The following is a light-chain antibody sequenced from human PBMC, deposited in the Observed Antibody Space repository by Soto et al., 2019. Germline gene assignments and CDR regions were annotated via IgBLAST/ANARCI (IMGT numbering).Light chain of an antibody. CDR3: MSYIESTSTHWV. J-gene: IGLJ3*02. Sequence: QPVLTQPASVSGSPGQSITISCTGTSSDVGHPYNYVSWYQQHPGKAPKLLIFKVSNRPSGISGRFSGSKSGNTASLTISGLQAEDEADYYCMSYIESTSTHWVLGGGTKLTVL. V-gene: IGLV2-14*03. CDR2: KVS. CDR1: SSDVGHPYNY.